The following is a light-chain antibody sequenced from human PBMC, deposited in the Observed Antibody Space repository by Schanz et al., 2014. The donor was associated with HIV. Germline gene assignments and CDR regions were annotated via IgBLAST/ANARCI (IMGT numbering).Light chain of an antibody. Sequence: DIQMTQSPSSLSAAVGDRVTITCRASQDISNYVAWYQQKPGKVPKLLIYAASLLQSGVPSRFSGTESGADFTLTISSLQPEDVATYYCQQSYSTPRVTFGPGTKVDIK. CDR1: QDISNY. CDR2: AAS. J-gene: IGKJ3*01. CDR3: QQSYSTPRVT. V-gene: IGKV1-27*01.